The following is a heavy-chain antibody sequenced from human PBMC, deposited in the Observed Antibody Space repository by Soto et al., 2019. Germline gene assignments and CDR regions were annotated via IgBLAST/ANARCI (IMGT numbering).Heavy chain of an antibody. CDR3: VRLIGNSWLDF. V-gene: IGHV6-1*01. D-gene: IGHD1-26*01. CDR1: XDSFSSSSVT. Sequence: PSQTLSLTCAISXDSFSSSSVTLNWIRQSPSRGLEWLGRTYYRSKWYNDYAESVKSRITINPDTSKNQFSLHLNSVTPEDTAVYYCVRLIGNSWLDFWGQGTLVTVSS. CDR2: TYYRSKWYN. J-gene: IGHJ5*01.